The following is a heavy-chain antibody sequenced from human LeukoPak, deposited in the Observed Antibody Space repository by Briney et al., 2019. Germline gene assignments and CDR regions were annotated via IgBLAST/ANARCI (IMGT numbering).Heavy chain of an antibody. CDR2: ISGSGGST. CDR1: GFTFSSYA. V-gene: IGHV3-23*01. D-gene: IGHD3-16*02. CDR3: ARDRDPYYDYLWGSYRPSYFDD. J-gene: IGHJ4*02. Sequence: PGGSLRLSCAASGFTFSSYAMSWVRQAPAKGLEWVSAISGSGGSTYYADSVKGRFTISRDNSKNTLYLQMNSLRAEDTAVYYCARDRDPYYDYLWGSYRPSYFDDWGQGTLVTVSS.